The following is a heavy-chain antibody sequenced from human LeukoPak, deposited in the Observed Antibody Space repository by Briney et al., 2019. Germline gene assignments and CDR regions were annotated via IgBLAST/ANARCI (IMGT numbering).Heavy chain of an antibody. D-gene: IGHD3-9*01. CDR1: GFTFSSYS. Sequence: GGSLRLSCAASGFTFSSYSMNWVRQAPGKGLEWVSYISSSSSTIYYADSVKGRFTISRDNAKNSLHLQMNSLRAEDTAVYYCARVLRYFDWLSPPDYWGQGTLVTVSS. CDR2: ISSSSSTI. CDR3: ARVLRYFDWLSPPDY. V-gene: IGHV3-48*01. J-gene: IGHJ4*02.